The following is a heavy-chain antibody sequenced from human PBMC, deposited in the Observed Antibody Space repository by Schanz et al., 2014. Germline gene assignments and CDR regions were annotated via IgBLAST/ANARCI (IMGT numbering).Heavy chain of an antibody. CDR3: AKSYDTSGYSGFDY. D-gene: IGHD3-22*01. V-gene: IGHV3-30*02. Sequence: QLQLVESGGGVVQPGGSLKLSCVASGFTFKNYGIHWVRQALGKGLEWLTFIPFDESNKYYADSVQSRFSISRENAKNTLYLQMNSLRTDETAVYFCAKSYDTSGYSGFDYWGQGTLVTVSS. CDR2: IPFDESNK. CDR1: GFTFKNYG. J-gene: IGHJ4*02.